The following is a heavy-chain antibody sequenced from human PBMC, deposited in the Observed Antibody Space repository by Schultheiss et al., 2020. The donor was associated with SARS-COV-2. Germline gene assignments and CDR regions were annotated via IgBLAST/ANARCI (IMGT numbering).Heavy chain of an antibody. V-gene: IGHV4-39*01. D-gene: IGHD2-2*01. CDR3: ASVVPAATRHDAFDI. Sequence: SETLSLTCTVSGGSISSYYWGWIRQPPGKGLEWIGSIYYSGSTYYKPSLKSRATISVDTSKNQFSLKLSSVTAADTAVYYCASVVPAATRHDAFDIWGQGTMVTVSS. CDR2: IYYSGST. J-gene: IGHJ3*02. CDR1: GGSISSYY.